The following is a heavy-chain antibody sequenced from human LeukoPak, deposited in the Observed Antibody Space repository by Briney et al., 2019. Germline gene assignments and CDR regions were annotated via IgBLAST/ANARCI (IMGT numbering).Heavy chain of an antibody. J-gene: IGHJ6*03. D-gene: IGHD3-16*01. Sequence: GGSLRLSCAASGFTFSSYAMQWVRQAPGKGLEYVSGISSNGGSTYYANSVKGRFIISRDNSKNTLYLQMGSLRAEDTAVYYCARDGGVTYYYFYYYMDVWGKGTTVTVSS. CDR1: GFTFSSYA. CDR2: ISSNGGST. CDR3: ARDGGVTYYYFYYYMDV. V-gene: IGHV3-64*01.